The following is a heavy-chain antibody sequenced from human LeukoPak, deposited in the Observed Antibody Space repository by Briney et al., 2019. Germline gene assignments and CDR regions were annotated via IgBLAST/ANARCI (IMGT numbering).Heavy chain of an antibody. CDR2: ISGGGGSA. CDR3: AKVPHYDFWSGYGMDV. V-gene: IGHV3-23*01. Sequence: PGVSLRLSCAASGFTFNNYAMSWVRQAPGKGLEWVSAISGGGGSAYHADSVKGRFTISRDNSKNTLYLQVNSLRAEDTAVYYCAKVPHYDFWSGYGMDVWGQGTTVTVSS. CDR1: GFTFNNYA. D-gene: IGHD3-3*01. J-gene: IGHJ6*02.